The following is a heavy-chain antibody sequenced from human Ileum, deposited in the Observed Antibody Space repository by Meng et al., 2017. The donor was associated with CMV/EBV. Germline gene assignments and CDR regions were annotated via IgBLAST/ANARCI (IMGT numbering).Heavy chain of an antibody. CDR1: GFTLGDYW. J-gene: IGHJ6*02. CDR3: ARRSIAARRYFQADYYSYYGMDV. Sequence: GESLKISCAAAGFTLGDYWMSWVRQAPGKGLEWVADIKQDGSKKYYAASVKGRFTISRDNAKRSLYLQMNSLRAEDTAVYYCARRSIAARRYFQADYYSYYGMDVWGQGTTVTVSS. CDR2: IKQDGSKK. V-gene: IGHV3-7*01. D-gene: IGHD6-6*01.